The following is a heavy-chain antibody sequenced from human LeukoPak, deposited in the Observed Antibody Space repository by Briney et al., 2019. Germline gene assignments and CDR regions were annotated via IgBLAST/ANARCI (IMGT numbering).Heavy chain of an antibody. CDR3: VRQISSY. CDR1: GYTFTDYY. D-gene: IGHD2/OR15-2a*01. CDR2: ISCNSGGT. V-gene: IGHV1-2*02. Sequence: ASLKVSCKASGYTFTDYYIHWVRQAPGQRLEWMGWISCNSGGTNYAQKFQGRVTMTRDTSISTAYIELSRLTSDDTAVYYCVRQISSYWGQGTLVTVSS. J-gene: IGHJ4*02.